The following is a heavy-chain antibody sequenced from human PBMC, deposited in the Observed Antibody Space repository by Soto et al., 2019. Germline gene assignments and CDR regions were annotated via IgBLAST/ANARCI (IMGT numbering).Heavy chain of an antibody. V-gene: IGHV3-48*01. J-gene: IGHJ4*02. D-gene: IGHD3-16*01. Sequence: GGSLRLSCTASGFTFSNYAMSWVRQAPGKGLEWVSTVSGSTSSTIYYADSVKGRFTISRDNAKNSLYLQMNSLRAEDTAVYYCAREVLVWGPRYFDYWGQGTLVTVSS. CDR2: VSGSTSSTI. CDR3: AREVLVWGPRYFDY. CDR1: GFTFSNYA.